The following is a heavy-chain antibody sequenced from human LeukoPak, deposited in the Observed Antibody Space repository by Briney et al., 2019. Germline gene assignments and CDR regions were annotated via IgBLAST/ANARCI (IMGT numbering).Heavy chain of an antibody. D-gene: IGHD3-10*01. V-gene: IGHV3-21*01. J-gene: IGHJ3*02. CDR1: GFTFSSYS. CDR2: ISSSSSYI. Sequence: PGGSLRLSCAASGFTFSSYSMNWVRQAPGKGLEWVSSISSSSSYIYYADSVKGRFTISRDNAKNSLYLQMNSLRAEDTAVYYCARDALLWGNAFDIWGQGTMVTVSS. CDR3: ARDALLWGNAFDI.